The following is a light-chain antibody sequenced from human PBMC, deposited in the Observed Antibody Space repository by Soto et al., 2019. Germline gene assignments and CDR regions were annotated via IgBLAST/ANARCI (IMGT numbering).Light chain of an antibody. CDR2: DAS. V-gene: IGKV1-33*01. J-gene: IGKJ3*01. CDR3: QQYDNLLFT. CDR1: HDISNY. Sequence: DIQMTQSPASLSASVGDRVTITCQASHDISNYLNWYQQKPGEAPKLLIYDASNLETGVPSRFSGSGSGTDFTFNISSLQPEDFATYYCQQYDNLLFTFDPGTKVDVK.